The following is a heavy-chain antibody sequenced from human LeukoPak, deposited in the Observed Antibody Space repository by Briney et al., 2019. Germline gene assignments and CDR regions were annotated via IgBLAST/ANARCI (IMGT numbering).Heavy chain of an antibody. Sequence: SETLSLTCTVSGGSISSGSYYWSWIRQPPGKGLEWIGYIYYSGSTNYNPSLKSRVTISVDTSKNQFSLKLSSVTAADTAVYYCARDPYDSSGYHLWYFDLWGRGTLVTVSS. CDR3: ARDPYDSSGYHLWYFDL. D-gene: IGHD3-22*01. V-gene: IGHV4-61*01. J-gene: IGHJ2*01. CDR2: IYYSGST. CDR1: GGSISSGSYY.